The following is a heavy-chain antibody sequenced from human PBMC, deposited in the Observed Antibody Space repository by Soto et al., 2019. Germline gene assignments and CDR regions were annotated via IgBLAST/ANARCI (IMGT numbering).Heavy chain of an antibody. CDR3: ARAVTWGLDV. V-gene: IGHV3-48*02. CDR2: ISRISTGI. D-gene: IGHD3-10*01. Sequence: EVQLVESGEAWFRLGGPWRLSCAASGFPFSLYILSWVRQAPGKGREWVSYISRISTGIHYADSVKGRFTISRDDATNSMHLQMNSLRDGDTAVYYCARAVTWGLDVWGQGTTVSISS. J-gene: IGHJ6*02. CDR1: GFPFSLYI.